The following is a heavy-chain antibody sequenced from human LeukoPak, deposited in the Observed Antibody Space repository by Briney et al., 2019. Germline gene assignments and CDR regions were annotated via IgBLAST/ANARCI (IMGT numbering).Heavy chain of an antibody. V-gene: IGHV3-48*01. J-gene: IGHJ4*02. CDR2: VSSSSSTT. D-gene: IGHD4-11*01. Sequence: GGSLRLSCAASGFTFSSYSMNWVRQAPGKGLEWVSYVSSSSSTTYYADSVKGRFTISRDNAKNSLYLQMNSLRAEDTAVYYCARESVTGYYFDYWGQGTLVTVSS. CDR1: GFTFSSYS. CDR3: ARESVTGYYFDY.